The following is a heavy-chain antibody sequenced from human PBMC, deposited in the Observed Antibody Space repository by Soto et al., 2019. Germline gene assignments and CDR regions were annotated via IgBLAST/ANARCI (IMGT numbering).Heavy chain of an antibody. CDR2: IIPILGTG. J-gene: IGHJ6*03. D-gene: IGHD5-18*01. Sequence: QVQLVQSGPAVKKSGSSVKVSCKLSGGTFTSETISWVRQAPGQGLEWMGRIIPILGTGHYAQKFQGRITITEDKXXXXXXXXXXXXXXXXXXVXFCAIEEGSYNMGTFPFYYLDVWGNGTTVTVSS. CDR1: GGTFTSET. CDR3: AIEEGSYNMGTFPFYYLDV. V-gene: IGHV1-69*08.